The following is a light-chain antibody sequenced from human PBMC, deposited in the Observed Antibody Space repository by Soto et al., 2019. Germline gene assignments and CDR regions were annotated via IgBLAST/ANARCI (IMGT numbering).Light chain of an antibody. V-gene: IGLV2-23*02. CDR3: CSYAGTTTPYI. CDR1: SSDVGGYNL. Sequence: QSALTQPASVSGSPGQSITISCTGNSSDVGGYNLVSWYQQHPGKAPKLMIYEVSKRPSGVFNRFSGSKSGNTASLTISGLQAEDEADYYCCSYAGTTTPYIFGTGTKLTVL. J-gene: IGLJ1*01. CDR2: EVS.